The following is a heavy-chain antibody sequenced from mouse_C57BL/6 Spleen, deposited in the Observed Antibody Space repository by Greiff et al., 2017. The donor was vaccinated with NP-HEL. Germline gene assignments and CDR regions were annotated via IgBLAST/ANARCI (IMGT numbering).Heavy chain of an antibody. V-gene: IGHV1-26*01. J-gene: IGHJ4*01. CDR3: AKATVGAMDY. CDR2: INPNNGGT. D-gene: IGHD1-1*01. CDR1: GYTFTDYY. Sequence: EVQLQQSGPELVKPGASVKISCKASGYTFTDYYMNWVKQSHGKSLEWIGDINPNNGGTSYNQKFKGKATLTVDKSSSTAYMELRSLTSEDSAVYYCAKATVGAMDYWGQGTSVTVSS.